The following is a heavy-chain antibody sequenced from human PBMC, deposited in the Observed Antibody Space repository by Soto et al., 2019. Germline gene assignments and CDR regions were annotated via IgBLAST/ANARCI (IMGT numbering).Heavy chain of an antibody. CDR2: IYSGGST. Sequence: GGSLRLSCAASGFTVSSNYMSWVRQAPGKGLEWVSVIYSGGSTYYADSVKGRFTISRHNSKNTLYLQMNSLRAEDTAVYYCSRTSGSLYYYGMDVWGQGTTVTV. D-gene: IGHD1-26*01. CDR1: GFTVSSNY. J-gene: IGHJ6*02. V-gene: IGHV3-53*04. CDR3: SRTSGSLYYYGMDV.